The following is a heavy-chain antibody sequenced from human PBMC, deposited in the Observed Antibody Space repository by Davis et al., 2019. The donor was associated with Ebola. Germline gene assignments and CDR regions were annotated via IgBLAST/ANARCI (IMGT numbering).Heavy chain of an antibody. CDR3: ARVGIVVVPAADFDYYYGMDV. D-gene: IGHD2-2*01. CDR1: GGSFSGYY. J-gene: IGHJ6*02. Sequence: SETLSLTCAVYGGSFSGYYWSWIRQPPGKGLEWIGEINHSGSTNYNPSLKSRVTISVDTSKNQFSLKLSSVTAADTAVYSCARVGIVVVPAADFDYYYGMDVWGQGTTVTVSS. CDR2: INHSGST. V-gene: IGHV4-34*01.